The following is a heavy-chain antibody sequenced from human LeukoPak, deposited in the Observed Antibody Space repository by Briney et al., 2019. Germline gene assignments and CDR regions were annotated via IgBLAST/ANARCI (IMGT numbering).Heavy chain of an antibody. J-gene: IGHJ4*02. Sequence: GGSLRLSCAASGFTFSSYAMSWVRQAPGKGLEWVSAISGSGGSTYYADSVKGRFTISRDNSKNTLYLQMNSLRAEDTAVYYCAKAGTYYYGSGRFDYWGQGTLATVSS. D-gene: IGHD3-10*01. CDR1: GFTFSSYA. CDR3: AKAGTYYYGSGRFDY. V-gene: IGHV3-23*01. CDR2: ISGSGGST.